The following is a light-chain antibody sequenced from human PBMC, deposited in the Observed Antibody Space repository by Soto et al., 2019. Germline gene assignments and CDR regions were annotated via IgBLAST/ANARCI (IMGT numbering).Light chain of an antibody. CDR3: QQYYSTSAT. Sequence: DIVMTQSPDSLAVSLGERATINCKSSQSVLYSSNNKNYLAWYHQEPGQPPKLLIYWASTRESGVPDRFSGSGSGTDFTLTISGLQAEDVAVYYCQQYYSTSATFGQGTKV. J-gene: IGKJ1*01. V-gene: IGKV4-1*01. CDR1: QSVLYSSNNKNY. CDR2: WAS.